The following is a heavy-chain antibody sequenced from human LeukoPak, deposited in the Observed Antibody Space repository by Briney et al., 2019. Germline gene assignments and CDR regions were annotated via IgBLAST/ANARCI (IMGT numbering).Heavy chain of an antibody. CDR3: ARDPYYYGMDV. CDR1: GGTFSSFA. CDR2: IIPILGIA. J-gene: IGHJ6*02. Sequence: SVKVSCKASGGTFSSFAISWVRQAPGQGLEWMGRIIPILGIANYAQKFQGRVTITADKSTSTAYMELSSLRSEDTAVYYCARDPYYYGMDVWGQGTTVTVSS. V-gene: IGHV1-69*04.